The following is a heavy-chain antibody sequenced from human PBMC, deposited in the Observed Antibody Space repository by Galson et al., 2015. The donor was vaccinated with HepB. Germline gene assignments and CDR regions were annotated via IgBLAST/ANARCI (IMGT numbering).Heavy chain of an antibody. D-gene: IGHD5-24*01. CDR2: ISYDGSNK. Sequence: SLRLSCAASGFTFSSYWMSWVRQAPGKGLEWVAVISYDGSNKYYADSVKGRFTISRDNSKNTLYLQMNSLRAEDTAVYYCAKNVEMATIDIWGQGTLVTVSS. CDR3: AKNVEMATIDI. CDR1: GFTFSSYW. V-gene: IGHV3-30*18. J-gene: IGHJ4*02.